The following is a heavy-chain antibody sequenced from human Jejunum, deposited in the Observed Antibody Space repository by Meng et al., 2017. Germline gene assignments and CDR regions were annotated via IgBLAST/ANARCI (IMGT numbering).Heavy chain of an antibody. J-gene: IGHJ1*01. CDR1: GGSMNSAGHY. Sequence: QVQLQEPGPGLVKPDQTLSLTCTVSGGSMNSAGHYWSWIRQDPGKGLEWIGYIHYSGGTYYNPSLKSRVTISVDTSKNQFSLKLNSVSAADTAVYYCARATAGNSEYFQNWGQGTLVTVSS. V-gene: IGHV4-31*03. D-gene: IGHD4-23*01. CDR2: IHYSGGT. CDR3: ARATAGNSEYFQN.